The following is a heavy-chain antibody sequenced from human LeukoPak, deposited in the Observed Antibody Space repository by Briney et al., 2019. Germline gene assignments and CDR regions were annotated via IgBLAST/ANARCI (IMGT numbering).Heavy chain of an antibody. D-gene: IGHD3-3*01. Sequence: GGSLGLSCAASGFTFSSYWMSWVRQAPGKGLEWVANIKQDGSEKYYVDSVKGRFTISRDNAKNSLYLQMNNLRAEDTAVYYCARVYYDFWSGSDNWFDPWGQGTLVTVSS. CDR3: ARVYYDFWSGSDNWFDP. CDR2: IKQDGSEK. V-gene: IGHV3-7*01. CDR1: GFTFSSYW. J-gene: IGHJ5*02.